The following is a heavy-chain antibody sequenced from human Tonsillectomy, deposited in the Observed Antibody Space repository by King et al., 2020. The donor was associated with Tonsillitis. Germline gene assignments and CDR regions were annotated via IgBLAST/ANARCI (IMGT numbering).Heavy chain of an antibody. CDR2: ISSSGSTI. Sequence: VQLVESGGGLVQPGGSLRLSCAASGFTFSSYEMNWVRQAPGKGLEWVSYISSSGSTIYYADSVKGRFTISRDNAKNSLYLQMNSLRAEDTAVYYCARVSGSYLFDAFDIWGQGTMVTVSS. D-gene: IGHD1-26*01. J-gene: IGHJ3*02. CDR1: GFTFSSYE. CDR3: ARVSGSYLFDAFDI. V-gene: IGHV3-48*03.